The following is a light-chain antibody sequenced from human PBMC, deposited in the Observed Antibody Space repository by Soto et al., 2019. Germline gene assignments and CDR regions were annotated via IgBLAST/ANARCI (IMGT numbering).Light chain of an antibody. V-gene: IGKV3D-20*02. CDR1: QSVSSSY. Sequence: EVVLTQSPGILSLSPGERATLSCRASQSVSSSYLAWYQQKPGQAPRLLMYGASSRATGIPDRFSGSGSGTGFTLTISRLEPEDFAVYYCQQGNNWPIFTFGPGTKVDIK. J-gene: IGKJ3*01. CDR2: GAS. CDR3: QQGNNWPIFT.